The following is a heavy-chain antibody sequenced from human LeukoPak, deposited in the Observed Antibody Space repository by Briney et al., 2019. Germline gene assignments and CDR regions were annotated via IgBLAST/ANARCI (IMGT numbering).Heavy chain of an antibody. D-gene: IGHD7-27*01. V-gene: IGHV4-59*01. CDR2: VYYSGST. CDR1: GDFITAYC. J-gene: IGHJ4*02. Sequence: RPSETLSLTCTVSGDFITAYCWSWIRQPPGKGLEWIGYVYYSGSTEYNPSLRSRVTISLEMSKHQFSLNLTSVTAADTAVYYCASNTGTVFDYWGQGALVTVSS. CDR3: ASNTGTVFDY.